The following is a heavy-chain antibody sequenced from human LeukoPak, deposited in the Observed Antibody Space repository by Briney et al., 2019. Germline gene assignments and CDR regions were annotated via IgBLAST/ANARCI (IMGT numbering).Heavy chain of an antibody. Sequence: PSETLSLTCTVSGGSISSSSYYWGWIRQPPGKGLEWIGSIYYSGSTYYNPSFKSRVTISVDTSKNQFSLKLSSVTAADTAVYYCARTGVLTADYWGQGTLVTVSS. J-gene: IGHJ4*02. CDR2: IYYSGST. V-gene: IGHV4-39*01. CDR3: ARTGVLTADY. D-gene: IGHD1-14*01. CDR1: GGSISSSSYY.